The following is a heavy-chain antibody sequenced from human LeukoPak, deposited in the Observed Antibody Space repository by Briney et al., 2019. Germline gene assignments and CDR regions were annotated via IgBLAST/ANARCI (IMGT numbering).Heavy chain of an antibody. CDR1: GGSISSGGYY. V-gene: IGHV4-31*03. CDR2: IYYSGST. CDR3: ARDPAQARGFDP. D-gene: IGHD2-2*01. Sequence: SETLSLTCTVSGGSISSGGYYWSWIRQHPGKGLEWIGYIYYSGSTYYNPSLKSRVTISVDTSKNQFSLKLSSVTVADTAVYYCARDPAQARGFDPWGQGTLVTVSS. J-gene: IGHJ5*02.